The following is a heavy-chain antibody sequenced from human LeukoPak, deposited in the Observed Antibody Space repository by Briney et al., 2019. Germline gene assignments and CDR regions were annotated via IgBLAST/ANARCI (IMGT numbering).Heavy chain of an antibody. D-gene: IGHD2-21*02. V-gene: IGHV3-23*01. Sequence: GGSLRLSCAASGFTFSSYAMSWVRQAPGKGLEWVSAISGSGGSTYYADSVKGRFTISRDNSKNTLYLQMNSLRAEDTAVYYCARHLAYCGGDCSRPGDYWGQGTLVTVSS. CDR1: GFTFSSYA. J-gene: IGHJ4*02. CDR2: ISGSGGST. CDR3: ARHLAYCGGDCSRPGDY.